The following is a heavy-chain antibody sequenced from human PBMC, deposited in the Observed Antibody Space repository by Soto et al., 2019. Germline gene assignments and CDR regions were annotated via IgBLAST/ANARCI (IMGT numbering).Heavy chain of an antibody. J-gene: IGHJ5*02. Sequence: SETLSLTCSVSGGSISSSSYYWGWIRQPPGKGLEWIGSIYYSGSTYYNPSLKSRVTISVDTSKNQFSLKLSSVTAADTAVYYCARHVRYCSGGSCAPTAWFDPWGQGTLVTVSS. CDR2: IYYSGST. CDR1: GGSISSSSYY. CDR3: ARHVRYCSGGSCAPTAWFDP. D-gene: IGHD2-15*01. V-gene: IGHV4-39*01.